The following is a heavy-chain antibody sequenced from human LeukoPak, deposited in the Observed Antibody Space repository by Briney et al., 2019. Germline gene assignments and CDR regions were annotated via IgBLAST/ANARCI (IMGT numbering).Heavy chain of an antibody. D-gene: IGHD3-3*01. V-gene: IGHV3-7*01. CDR3: ARDDSFWSGYYSPTTHYGMDV. J-gene: IGHJ6*02. Sequence: PGGSLRLSCAASGCTFSSYWVSWVRQAPGKGLEWVANIKQGGSEKYYVDSVKGRFTISRDNAKNSLYLQMNSLRAEDTAVYYCARDDSFWSGYYSPTTHYGMDVWGQGTTVTVSS. CDR1: GCTFSSYW. CDR2: IKQGGSEK.